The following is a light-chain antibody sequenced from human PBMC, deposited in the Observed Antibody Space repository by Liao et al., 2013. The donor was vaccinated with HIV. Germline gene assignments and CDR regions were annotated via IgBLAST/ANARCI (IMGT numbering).Light chain of an antibody. V-gene: IGLV3-25*03. Sequence: SYELTQSPSVSVSPGQTASITCSGDKLGDKYACWYQQKPGQSPVLVIYQDNKRPSGIPERFSGSNSGTTVTLTISGVQAEDEADYYCQSADSSGTCPVFGGGTKLTVL. CDR1: KLGDKY. CDR2: QDN. J-gene: IGLJ3*02. CDR3: QSADSSGTCPV.